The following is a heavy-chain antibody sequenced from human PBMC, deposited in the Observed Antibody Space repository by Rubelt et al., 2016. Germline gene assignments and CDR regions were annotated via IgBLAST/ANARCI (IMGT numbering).Heavy chain of an antibody. CDR1: GGSFRDYY. D-gene: IGHD3-22*01. V-gene: IGHV4-34*01. J-gene: IGHJ3*02. CDR2: INHSGST. CDR3: ARGELIVVAHDAFDI. Sequence: QVQLQQWGAGLLKPSETLSLSCAVYGGSFRDYYWSWIRQSPGKGLEWIGEINHSGSTNYNPSLKSRVTISVDTSKNQFSLKLSSVTAAETAVYYCARGELIVVAHDAFDIWGQGTMVTVSS.